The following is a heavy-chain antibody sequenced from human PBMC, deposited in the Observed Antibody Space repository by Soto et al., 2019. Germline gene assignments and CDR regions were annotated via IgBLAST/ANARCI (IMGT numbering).Heavy chain of an antibody. CDR3: AKGSIVVVNVIRPDDDFDI. D-gene: IGHD2-21*01. J-gene: IGHJ3*02. Sequence: GGSLRLSCAASGFTFTNYAMNWVRQAPGKGLEWVSGISGGGGSTYYADSVKGRFTISRDTSKNTLYLQMNSLRADDTAVYYCAKGSIVVVNVIRPDDDFDIWGQGTMVTVSS. V-gene: IGHV3-23*01. CDR1: GFTFTNYA. CDR2: ISGGGGST.